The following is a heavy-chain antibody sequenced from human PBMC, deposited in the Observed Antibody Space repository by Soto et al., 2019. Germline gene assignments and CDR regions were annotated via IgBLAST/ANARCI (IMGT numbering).Heavy chain of an antibody. CDR2: VSFDGTNT. J-gene: IGHJ3*01. CDR3: ARAALRSLDLLYGVFDV. CDR1: GFTFASFP. Sequence: QVQLVESGGGVVQPGESLRLSCVGSGFTFASFPIHWVRQAPGRGLEWLSLVSFDGTNTYSADSVRGRVSMSRDNSRDTSYLEIQHLRSDDTGIYYCARAALRSLDLLYGVFDVWGPGTMVTVSS. V-gene: IGHV3-30-3*01. D-gene: IGHD1-1*01.